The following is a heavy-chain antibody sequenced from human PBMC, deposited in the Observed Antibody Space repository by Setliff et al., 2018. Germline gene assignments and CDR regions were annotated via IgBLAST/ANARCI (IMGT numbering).Heavy chain of an antibody. CDR1: GGSFSTYY. J-gene: IGHJ6*02. Sequence: PSETLSLTCAVYGGSFSTYYWIWIRQPPGKGLEWIGEINHSGSTNYNPSLKSRVTISVDKSKNQFSLKLSSVTAADTAVYYCARDRGRGWFGGMDVWGQGTTVTVSS. D-gene: IGHD3-10*01. CDR3: ARDRGRGWFGGMDV. CDR2: INHSGST. V-gene: IGHV4-34*01.